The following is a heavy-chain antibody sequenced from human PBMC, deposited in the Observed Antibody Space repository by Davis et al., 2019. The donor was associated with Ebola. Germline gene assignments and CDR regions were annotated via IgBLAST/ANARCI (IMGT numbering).Heavy chain of an antibody. CDR1: GFTFRNYE. CDR2: ISPNATNR. D-gene: IGHD3-9*01. V-gene: IGHV3-48*03. J-gene: IGHJ4*02. CDR3: ARDAFSLSRYDTEDH. Sequence: GGSLRLSCVASGFTFRNYEMNWVRQAPGKGLEWISYISPNATNRHYATSVEGRFTISRDNARDSLYLQMDSLRVEDTAIYYCARDAFSLSRYDTEDHWGQGTLVTVSS.